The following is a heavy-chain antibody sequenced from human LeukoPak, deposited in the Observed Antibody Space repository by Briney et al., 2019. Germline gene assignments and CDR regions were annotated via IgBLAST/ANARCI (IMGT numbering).Heavy chain of an antibody. Sequence: ASVKVSCKASGYTFTGYYMHWVRQGPGQGLEWMGWINPNSGGTNYAQKFQGRVTMTRDTSISTAYMELSRLRSDDTAVYYCARDADTAMAYGMDVWGQGTTVTVSS. J-gene: IGHJ6*02. CDR1: GYTFTGYY. V-gene: IGHV1-2*02. CDR3: ARDADTAMAYGMDV. CDR2: INPNSGGT. D-gene: IGHD5-18*01.